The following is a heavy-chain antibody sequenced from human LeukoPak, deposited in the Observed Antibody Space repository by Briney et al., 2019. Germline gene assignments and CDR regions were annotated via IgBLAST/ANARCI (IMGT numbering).Heavy chain of an antibody. CDR1: GSTFRSFW. Sequence: GGSLRLSCAASGSTFRSFWMSWVRQAPGKGLEWVANIRADGSEKYYVDSMKGRFTVSRDNAKNSLYLQMDSLRAEDTAVYYCARGGTFVSDYWGQGTLVTVSS. V-gene: IGHV3-7*01. CDR2: IRADGSEK. J-gene: IGHJ4*02. D-gene: IGHD1-1*01. CDR3: ARGGTFVSDY.